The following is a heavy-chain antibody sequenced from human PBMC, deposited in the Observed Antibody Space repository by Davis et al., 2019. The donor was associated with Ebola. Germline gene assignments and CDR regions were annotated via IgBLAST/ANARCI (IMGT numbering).Heavy chain of an antibody. CDR3: ARHTNEYYFDY. D-gene: IGHD1-1*01. CDR1: GDSVSSNSAA. Sequence: HSQALSLTCAISGDSVSSNSAAWXXXRKSPSRGLEWLGRTYYRSKWYNDYAVSVKSRITINPDTSKNQFSLQLNSVTPEDTAVYYCARHTNEYYFDYWGQGTLVTVSS. J-gene: IGHJ4*02. V-gene: IGHV6-1*01. CDR2: TYYRSKWYN.